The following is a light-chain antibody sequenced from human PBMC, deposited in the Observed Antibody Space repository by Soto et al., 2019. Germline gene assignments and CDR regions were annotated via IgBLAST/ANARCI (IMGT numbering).Light chain of an antibody. V-gene: IGKV3-11*01. CDR3: QHRSNGPRP. J-gene: IGKJ1*01. CDR2: DAS. CDR1: QSVSSY. Sequence: EIVLTQSPATLSLSPGERATLSCRASQSVSSYLAWYQQKPGQAPRLLIYDASNRATGIPARFSGSGSGTDFTLTISSLEPVYVAVYYCQHRSNGPRPFAQGTK.